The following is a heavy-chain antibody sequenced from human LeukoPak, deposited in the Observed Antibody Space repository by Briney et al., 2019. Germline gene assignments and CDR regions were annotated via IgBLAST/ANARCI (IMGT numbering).Heavy chain of an antibody. CDR1: GLTFSGYA. D-gene: IGHD6-19*01. CDR3: AKRGYSSGWPNAEYFQH. V-gene: IGHV3-23*01. Sequence: GGPLRLSCAASGLTFSGYAMSWVGQAPGKGLEWVSAISGSGGSTYYADSVKGRFTISRDNSKNTLYLQMNSLRAEDTAVYYCAKRGYSSGWPNAEYFQHWDQGTLVTVSS. J-gene: IGHJ1*01. CDR2: ISGSGGST.